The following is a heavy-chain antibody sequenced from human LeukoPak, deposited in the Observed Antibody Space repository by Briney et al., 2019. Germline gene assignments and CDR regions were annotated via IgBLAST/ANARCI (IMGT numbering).Heavy chain of an antibody. CDR1: GGSISSYY. CDR2: IYYSGST. D-gene: IGHD3-16*01. J-gene: IGHJ3*02. CDR3: ARIGEVVSHAFDI. Sequence: SETLSLTCTVSGGSISSYYWSWIRQPPGKGLEWIGYIYYSGSTNHNPSLKSRVTISVDTSKNQFSLKLSSVTAADTAVYYCARIGEVVSHAFDIWGQGTMVTVSS. V-gene: IGHV4-59*01.